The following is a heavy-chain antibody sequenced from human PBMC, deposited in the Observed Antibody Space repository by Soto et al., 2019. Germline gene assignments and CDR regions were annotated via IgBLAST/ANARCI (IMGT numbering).Heavy chain of an antibody. CDR2: ISGYNGNT. Sequence: QVQLEQSGAEVKKPGASVKVSCKTSGYTFSTYGVTWVRQAPGQGLEWMGWISGYNGNTNYAQKLQGRVTVTADTSTNTSYLELRSLRSDDTAVYYCARGDSLPYSSLSAAHWGQGTLVTVSS. V-gene: IGHV1-18*01. D-gene: IGHD4-4*01. CDR1: GYTFSTYG. J-gene: IGHJ4*02. CDR3: ARGDSLPYSSLSAAH.